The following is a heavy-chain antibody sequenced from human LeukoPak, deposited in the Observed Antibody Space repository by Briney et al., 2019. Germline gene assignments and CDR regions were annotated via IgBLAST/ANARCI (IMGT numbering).Heavy chain of an antibody. CDR2: ISPSTSYI. CDR3: ARAGAAARLPIRPPYFDS. CDR1: GFTFSSYT. J-gene: IGHJ4*02. Sequence: GGSLRLSCAASGFTFSSYTMNWVRQAPGKGLEWVSSISPSTSYIYYADSVKGRFTISRDNAQNSLYLQMKSLRAEDTAVYYCARAGAAARLPIRPPYFDSWGQGTLVTVSS. V-gene: IGHV3-21*01. D-gene: IGHD6-6*01.